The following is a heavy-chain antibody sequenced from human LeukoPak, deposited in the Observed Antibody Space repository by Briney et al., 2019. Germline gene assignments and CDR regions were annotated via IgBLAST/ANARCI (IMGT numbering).Heavy chain of an antibody. CDR1: GFTFSSYA. CDR2: ISVSGGSP. Sequence: SGGSLRLSCAASGFTFSSYAMMWVRQAPGKGLDWVSTISVSGGSPNYADCVKGRFTISRDNSKNTLFLQMNSLRAEDTALYYCAKGLREYDFWSGYATWGQGTLVTVSS. D-gene: IGHD3-3*01. J-gene: IGHJ5*02. V-gene: IGHV3-23*01. CDR3: AKGLREYDFWSGYAT.